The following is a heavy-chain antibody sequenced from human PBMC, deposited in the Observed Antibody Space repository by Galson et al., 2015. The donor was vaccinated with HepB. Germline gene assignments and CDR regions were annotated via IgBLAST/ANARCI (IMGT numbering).Heavy chain of an antibody. V-gene: IGHV3-7*03. CDR2: IKQDGSEK. J-gene: IGHJ5*02. CDR1: GFTFSSYW. CDR3: ARDPRDFWSGYYGRLDP. Sequence: SLRLSCAASGFTFSSYWMSWVRQAPGKGLEWVANIKQDGSEKYYVDSVKGRFTISRDNAENSLYLQMNSLRAEDTAVYYCARDPRDFWSGYYGRLDPWGQGTLVTVPS. D-gene: IGHD3-3*01.